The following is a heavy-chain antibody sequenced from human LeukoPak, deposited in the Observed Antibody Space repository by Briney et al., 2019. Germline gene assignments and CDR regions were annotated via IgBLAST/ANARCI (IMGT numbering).Heavy chain of an antibody. J-gene: IGHJ4*02. CDR3: ARDPHGGNSLDY. V-gene: IGHV3-23*01. Sequence: GGSLRLSCAASGFTFSRYAMSWVRQAPGKGLEWVSGISGSGGSTDYADSVKGRFTISRDNSKNTLYLQMNSLRAEDTAVYYCARDPHGGNSLDYWGQGTLVTVSS. CDR2: ISGSGGST. D-gene: IGHD4-23*01. CDR1: GFTFSRYA.